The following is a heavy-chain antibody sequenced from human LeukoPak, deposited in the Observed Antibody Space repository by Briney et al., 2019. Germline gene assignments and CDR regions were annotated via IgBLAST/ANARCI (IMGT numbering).Heavy chain of an antibody. CDR1: GGSFSGYY. Sequence: SETLSLTCAVYGGSFSGYYWSWIRQPPGKGLEWIGEINHSGSTNYNPSLKSRVTISVDTSKNQFSLKLSSVTAADTAVYYCARERDSSSWLDAFDIWGQGTMVTVSS. D-gene: IGHD6-13*01. V-gene: IGHV4-34*01. J-gene: IGHJ3*02. CDR2: INHSGST. CDR3: ARERDSSSWLDAFDI.